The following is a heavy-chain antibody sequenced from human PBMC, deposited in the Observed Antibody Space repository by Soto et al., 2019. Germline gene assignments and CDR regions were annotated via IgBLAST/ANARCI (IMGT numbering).Heavy chain of an antibody. V-gene: IGHV4-30-2*01. D-gene: IGHD3-22*01. Sequence: SEPLSLTCDVSGDSISISGSSWNWIRQPPGKALEWIGFTYHSGSTYYNPSLESRVTISVDRSKNQFSLKLKSVTAADRAVYYCAASLSTQYYDSSGYYPDFDIWGQGIMVTVSS. CDR3: AASLSTQYYDSSGYYPDFDI. CDR2: TYHSGST. CDR1: GDSISISGSS. J-gene: IGHJ3*02.